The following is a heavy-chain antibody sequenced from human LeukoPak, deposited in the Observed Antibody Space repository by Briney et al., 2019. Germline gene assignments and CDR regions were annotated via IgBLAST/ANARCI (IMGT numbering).Heavy chain of an antibody. CDR2: IYYSGST. Sequence: PSETLSLTCTVSGGSISSYYWSWIRQPPGKGLEWIGYIYYSGSTNYNPSPKSRVTISVDTSKNQFSLKLSSVTAADTAVYYCARAGSSSKQYYFDSWGQGTLVTVSS. J-gene: IGHJ4*02. CDR1: GGSISSYY. D-gene: IGHD6-13*01. V-gene: IGHV4-59*01. CDR3: ARAGSSSKQYYFDS.